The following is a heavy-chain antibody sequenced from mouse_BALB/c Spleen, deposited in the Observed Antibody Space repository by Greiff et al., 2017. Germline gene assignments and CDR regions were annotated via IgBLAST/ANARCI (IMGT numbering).Heavy chain of an antibody. Sequence: VQLQQSGAELVKPGASVKLSCTASGFNIKDTYMHWVKQRPEQGLEWIGRIGPANGNTKYDPKFQGKATITADTSSNTAYLQLSSLTSEDTAVYYCASGVWLRQGLDYWGQGTTLTVSS. J-gene: IGHJ2*01. D-gene: IGHD2-2*01. V-gene: IGHV14-3*02. CDR1: GFNIKDTY. CDR3: ASGVWLRQGLDY. CDR2: IGPANGNT.